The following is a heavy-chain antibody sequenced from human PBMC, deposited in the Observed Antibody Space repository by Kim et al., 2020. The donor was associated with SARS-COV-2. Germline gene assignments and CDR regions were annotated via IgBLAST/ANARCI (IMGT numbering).Heavy chain of an antibody. CDR3: ARHGNDYGGNLYWYFDL. CDR1: GGSISSSSYY. CDR2: IYYSGST. J-gene: IGHJ2*01. Sequence: SETLSLTCTVSGGSISSSSYYWGWIRQPPGKGLEWIGSIYYSGSTYYNPSLKSRVTISVDTSKNQFSLKLSSVTAADTAVYYCARHGNDYGGNLYWYFDLWGRGTLVTVSS. V-gene: IGHV4-39*01. D-gene: IGHD4-17*01.